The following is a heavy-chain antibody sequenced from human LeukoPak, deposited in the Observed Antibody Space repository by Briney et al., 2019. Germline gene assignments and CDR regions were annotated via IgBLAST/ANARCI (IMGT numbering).Heavy chain of an antibody. CDR3: AQSAGYSGYDGG. V-gene: IGHV1-2*02. CDR1: GYTFTGYY. CDR2: INPNSGGT. D-gene: IGHD5-12*01. J-gene: IGHJ4*02. Sequence: GASVKVSCKASGYTFTGYYTHWVRQAPGQGLEWMGWINPNSGGTNYAQKFQGRVTMTRDTSISTAYMELSRLRSDDTAVYYCAQSAGYSGYDGGWGQGTLVTVSS.